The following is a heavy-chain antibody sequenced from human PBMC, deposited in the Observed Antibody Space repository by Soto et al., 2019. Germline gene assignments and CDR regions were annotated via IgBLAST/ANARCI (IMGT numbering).Heavy chain of an antibody. V-gene: IGHV4-30-2*01. Sequence: PSETLSLTCAVSGGSISRGGYSWSWIRQPPGKGLEWIGYIYHSGSTYYNPSLKSRVTISVDRSKNQFSLKLSSVTAADTAVYYCARVGYHDAFDIWGQGTMVTVS. D-gene: IGHD6-25*01. CDR3: ARVGYHDAFDI. J-gene: IGHJ3*02. CDR2: IYHSGST. CDR1: GGSISRGGYS.